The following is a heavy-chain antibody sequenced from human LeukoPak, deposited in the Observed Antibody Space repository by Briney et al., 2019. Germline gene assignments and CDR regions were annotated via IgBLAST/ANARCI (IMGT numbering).Heavy chain of an antibody. Sequence: GGSLRLSCAASGFTFSNYWMHWVRQAPGKGLVWVSRISSDESSTTYADSVKGRFTISRDNAKNTLYLQMDSLRAEDTAVYYCARGTGYAVFDYWGQGTLVTVSS. CDR1: GFTFSNYW. J-gene: IGHJ4*02. V-gene: IGHV3-74*01. CDR3: ARGTGYAVFDY. CDR2: ISSDESST. D-gene: IGHD5-12*01.